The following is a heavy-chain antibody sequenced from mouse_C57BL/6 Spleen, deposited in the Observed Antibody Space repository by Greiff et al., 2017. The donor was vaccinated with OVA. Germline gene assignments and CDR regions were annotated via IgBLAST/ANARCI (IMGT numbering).Heavy chain of an antibody. D-gene: IGHD2-2*01. J-gene: IGHJ2*01. CDR2: IYPRDGST. CDR1: GYTFTDHT. V-gene: IGHV1-78*01. CDR3: ASRGGYLFDY. Sequence: VQLVESDAELVKPGASVKISRKVSGYTFTDHTIHWMKQRPEQGLEWIGYIYPRDGSTKYNVKFKGKATLTADKSSSTAYMQLNSLTSEDSAVYFCASRGGYLFDYWGQGTTLTVSS.